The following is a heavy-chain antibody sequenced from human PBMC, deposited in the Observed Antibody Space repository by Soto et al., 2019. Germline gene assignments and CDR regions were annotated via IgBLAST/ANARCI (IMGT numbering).Heavy chain of an antibody. V-gene: IGHV3-23*01. CDR2: ISGSGGST. J-gene: IGHJ4*02. CDR1: GFTFSSYA. Sequence: GSLRLSCAASGFTFSSYAMCWVRQAPGKGLEWVSAISGSGGSTYYADSVKGRFTISRDNSRNTLYLQMNSLRAEDTAVYYCSKTREPYYYDSSGYYYSDYWGQGTLVTVSS. CDR3: SKTREPYYYDSSGYYYSDY. D-gene: IGHD3-22*01.